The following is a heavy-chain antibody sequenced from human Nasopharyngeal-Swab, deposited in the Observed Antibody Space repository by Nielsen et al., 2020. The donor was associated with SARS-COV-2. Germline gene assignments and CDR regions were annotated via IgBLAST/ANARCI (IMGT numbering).Heavy chain of an antibody. V-gene: IGHV4-59*12. D-gene: IGHD3-3*01. CDR2: IYYSGST. Sequence: WIRQPPGKGLEWIGYIYYSGSTNYNPSLKSRVTISVDTSKNQFSLKLSSVTAADTAVYYCAGASTIFGVVINGWFDPWGQGTLITVSS. CDR3: AGASTIFGVVINGWFDP. J-gene: IGHJ5*02.